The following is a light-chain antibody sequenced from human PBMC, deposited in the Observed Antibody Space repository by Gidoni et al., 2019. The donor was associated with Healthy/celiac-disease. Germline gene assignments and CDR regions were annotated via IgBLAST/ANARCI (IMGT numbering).Light chain of an antibody. V-gene: IGKV1D-13*01. CDR3: QQFNNYPLT. Sequence: AIQLTQSPSSLSASVGDRVTITCRASQGISSALAWYQQKPGTAPKLLSYDASSLESGVPSRFSGSGSGTDFTLTISSLQTEDFATYYCQQFNNYPLTFGGGNKVEIK. CDR2: DAS. J-gene: IGKJ4*01. CDR1: QGISSA.